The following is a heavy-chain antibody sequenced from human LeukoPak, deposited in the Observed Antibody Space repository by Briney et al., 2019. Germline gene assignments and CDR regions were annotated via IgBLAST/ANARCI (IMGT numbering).Heavy chain of an antibody. CDR2: IWYGGSNT. Sequence: PGGSLRLSCAASGFTFSTYGMHWVRQAPGKGLEWLAVIWYGGSNTDYADSVKGRFTISRDNAKNSLYLQMNSLRAEDTAVYHCARDRAYYYDSSGPHWGQGTLVTVSS. CDR1: GFTFSTYG. V-gene: IGHV3-33*08. D-gene: IGHD3-22*01. CDR3: ARDRAYYYDSSGPH. J-gene: IGHJ4*02.